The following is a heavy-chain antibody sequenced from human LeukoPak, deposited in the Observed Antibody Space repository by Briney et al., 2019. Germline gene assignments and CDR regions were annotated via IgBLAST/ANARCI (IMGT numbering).Heavy chain of an antibody. CDR2: VYTSGST. J-gene: IGHJ5*02. CDR3: ARGGYYGSGNDFRFDP. CDR1: GGSIRGYY. D-gene: IGHD3-10*01. Sequence: SETLSLTCTVSGGSIRGYYWSWIRQPPGKGLEWIGYVYTSGSTNYNPSLKSRVTISVDTSKNQFSLKLSSVTAADTAVYYCARGGYYGSGNDFRFDPWGQGTLVTVSS. V-gene: IGHV4-59*01.